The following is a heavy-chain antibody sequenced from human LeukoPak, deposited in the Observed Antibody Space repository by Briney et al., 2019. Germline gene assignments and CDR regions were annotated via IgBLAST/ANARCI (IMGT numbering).Heavy chain of an antibody. CDR2: INPSGGST. CDR1: GYTFISYY. D-gene: IGHD3-22*01. CDR3: ATKYYYDSSAIMFLDY. J-gene: IGHJ4*02. Sequence: SVRVSCRASGYTFISYYMHWVRQAPGQELEWMGIINPSGGSTSYAQKFQGRVTMTRDMSTSTAYMELSSLRSEDTAVYYCATKYYYDSSAIMFLDYWGQGTLVTVSS. V-gene: IGHV1-46*01.